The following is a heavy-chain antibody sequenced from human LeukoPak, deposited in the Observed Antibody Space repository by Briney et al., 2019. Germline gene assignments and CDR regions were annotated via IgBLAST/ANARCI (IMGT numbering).Heavy chain of an antibody. D-gene: IGHD5-12*01. CDR2: IYYSGST. CDR1: GGSISSYY. V-gene: IGHV4-59*12. CDR3: ARDDSGYDLDYYYYGMDV. J-gene: IGHJ6*02. Sequence: SETLSLTCTVSGGSISSYYWSWIRQPPGKGLEWIGYIYYSGSTNYNPSLKSRVTISVDTSKNQFSLKLSSVTAADTAVYYCARDDSGYDLDYYYYGMDVWGQGTTVTVSS.